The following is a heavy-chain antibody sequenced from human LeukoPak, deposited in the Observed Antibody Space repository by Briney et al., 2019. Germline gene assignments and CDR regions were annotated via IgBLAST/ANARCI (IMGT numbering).Heavy chain of an antibody. D-gene: IGHD3-10*01. Sequence: PGGSLRLSCSASGFTFSSYAMHWVRQAPGKGLEYVSAISSNGGSTYYADSVKGRFTISRDNSKNTLYLQMNSLRAEDTAVYYCARIRGDSHVDCWGQGTLVTVSS. CDR1: GFTFSSYA. CDR3: ARIRGDSHVDC. CDR2: ISSNGGST. J-gene: IGHJ4*02. V-gene: IGHV3-64*04.